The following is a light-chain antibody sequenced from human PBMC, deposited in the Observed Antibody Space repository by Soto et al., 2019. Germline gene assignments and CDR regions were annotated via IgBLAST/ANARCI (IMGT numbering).Light chain of an antibody. CDR2: AAS. V-gene: IGKV1-39*01. J-gene: IGKJ4*01. CDR1: QSISSY. Sequence: DIQMTQSPSSLSASVGDRVTITCRASQSISSYLHWYQQKPGKAPKILIYAASSLQSGVPSRFSGSGSGTEFTLTISSLQPEEFATYYCQRSFSTPLTFGGGTKVEIK. CDR3: QRSFSTPLT.